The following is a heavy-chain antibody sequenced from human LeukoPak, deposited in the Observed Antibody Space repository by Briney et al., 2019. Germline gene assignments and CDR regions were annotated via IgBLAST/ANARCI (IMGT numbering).Heavy chain of an antibody. D-gene: IGHD3-10*01. CDR2: IIPIFGTA. CDR3: ARGVGEPSPYYYGSGSSPYYFDY. CDR1: GGTFSSYA. Sequence: SVKVSCKASGGTFSSYAISWVRQAPGQGLERMGGIIPIFGTANYVQKFRGRVTITADKSTRTAYMELSSLRSEDTAVYYCARGVGEPSPYYYGSGSSPYYFDYWGQGTLVTVSS. V-gene: IGHV1-69*06. J-gene: IGHJ4*02.